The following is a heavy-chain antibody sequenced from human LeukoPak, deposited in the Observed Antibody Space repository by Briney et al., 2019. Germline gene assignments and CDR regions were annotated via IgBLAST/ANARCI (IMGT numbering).Heavy chain of an antibody. CDR1: GFTFSIYG. CDR3: AKGRVTAIPDGSIDY. V-gene: IGHV3-30*18. J-gene: IGHJ4*02. Sequence: GGSLRLSCAASGFTFSIYGMHWVRQAPGKGLEWVAVTSYDGSNKYYADSVKGRFTISRDNSKNTLYLQMNSLRAEDTAVYYCAKGRVTAIPDGSIDYWGQGTLVTVSS. CDR2: TSYDGSNK. D-gene: IGHD2-21*02.